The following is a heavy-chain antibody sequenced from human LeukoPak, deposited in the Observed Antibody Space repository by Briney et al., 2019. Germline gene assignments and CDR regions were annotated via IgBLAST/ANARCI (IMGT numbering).Heavy chain of an antibody. J-gene: IGHJ4*02. CDR1: GYSFTSYW. CDR2: IDPSDSYP. D-gene: IGHD3-16*02. Sequence: GESLSMSGMGSGYSFTSYWISWVRPMPGKGLEWMGRIDPSDSYPNYSPSFQGHVTISADKSISTAYLQWSSLEASDTAMYYCPRRGDYVWGSYRMYYFDYSGQGTLVTVSS. CDR3: PRRGDYVWGSYRMYYFDY. V-gene: IGHV5-10-1*01.